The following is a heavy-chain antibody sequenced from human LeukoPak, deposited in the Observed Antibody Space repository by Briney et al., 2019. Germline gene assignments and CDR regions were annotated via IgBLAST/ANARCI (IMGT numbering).Heavy chain of an antibody. J-gene: IGHJ3*02. D-gene: IGHD3/OR15-3a*01. CDR3: ARDFWAATGAFEI. V-gene: IGHV4-61*01. CDR1: GDSVNSATFY. Sequence: SETLSLTCTVSGDSVNSATFYWAWIRQSPGKGLELIGYTYNRGNTYYNPSLNSRVTISVDTSKNQFSLKLGSVTAADSAVYYCARDFWAATGAFEIWGQGASVTVSS. CDR2: TYNRGNT.